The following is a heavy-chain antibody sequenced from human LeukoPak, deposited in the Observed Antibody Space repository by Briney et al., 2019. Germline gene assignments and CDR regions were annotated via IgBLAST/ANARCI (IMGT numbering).Heavy chain of an antibody. J-gene: IGHJ6*03. CDR3: ARGRGTSGSNRDFYFYYHMDV. V-gene: IGHV1-3*01. D-gene: IGHD2-15*01. CDR2: MNAANGNT. CDR1: GYIFTDYA. Sequence: ASVKVSCKASGYIFTDYAIHWLRQAPGQRPEWMGWMNAANGNTKYPQKFQGRITLIRDTSAATAYMELSSLRHDDLAVYYCARGRGTSGSNRDFYFYYHMDVWGKGTTVTVSS.